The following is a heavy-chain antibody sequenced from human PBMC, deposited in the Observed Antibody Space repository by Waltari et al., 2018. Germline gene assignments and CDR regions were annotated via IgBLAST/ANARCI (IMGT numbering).Heavy chain of an antibody. CDR1: GYTFTSYG. D-gene: IGHD3-10*01. V-gene: IGHV1-18*01. J-gene: IGHJ6*03. CDR2: ISAYNGNT. CDR3: ARGLSDDGSGSYYNYYYYYYMDV. Sequence: QVQLVQSGAEVKKPGASVKVSCKASGYTFTSYGISWVRQAPGQGLEWMGWISAYNGNTNYAQKLRGRGTMTTGTSTSTAYMELRSLRADDTAVYYCARGLSDDGSGSYYNYYYYYYMDVWGKGTTVTVSS.